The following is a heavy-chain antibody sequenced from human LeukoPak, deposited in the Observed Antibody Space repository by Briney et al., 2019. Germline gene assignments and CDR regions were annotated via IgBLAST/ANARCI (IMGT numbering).Heavy chain of an antibody. J-gene: IGHJ5*02. D-gene: IGHD6-13*01. CDR3: ASSHVSISAAGPDNWFDP. CDR2: IYYSGSA. V-gene: IGHV4-59*08. CDR1: GGSISSYY. Sequence: SETLSLTCNVSGGSISSYYWSWIRQPPGKGLEWIGYIYYSGSANYNPSLKSRVTISVDTSKNQFSLTLSSVTAADTAVYYCASSHVSISAAGPDNWFDPWGQGTLVTVSS.